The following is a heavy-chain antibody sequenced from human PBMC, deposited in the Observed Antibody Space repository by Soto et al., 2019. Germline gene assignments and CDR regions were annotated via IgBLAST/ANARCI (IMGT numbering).Heavy chain of an antibody. Sequence: QVQLQESGPGLLKPSQTLSLTCTVSGGSISSDGYYWSWIRQHPGKGMKWMGDIYNSGNTYYTPSLKRQVTISMDKSKKQLSLYLSSVTAADTAVYYCATGYFGVWLAFHIWGQGTMVTVSS. D-gene: IGHD2-8*01. CDR3: ATGYFGVWLAFHI. J-gene: IGHJ3*02. V-gene: IGHV4-31*01. CDR2: IYNSGNT. CDR1: GGSISSDGYY.